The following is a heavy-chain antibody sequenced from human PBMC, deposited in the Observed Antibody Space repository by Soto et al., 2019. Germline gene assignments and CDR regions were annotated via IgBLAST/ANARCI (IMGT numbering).Heavy chain of an antibody. CDR1: GGSFSGYY. J-gene: IGHJ6*03. D-gene: IGHD5-12*01. Sequence: QVQLQQWGAGLLKPSETLSLTCAVYGGSFSGYYWSWIRQPPGKGLEWIGEINHSGSTNYNPSLKSRVTISVDTSKNQFSLKLSSVTAADTAVYYCARGGGSGYDFYYMDVWGKGTTVTVSS. V-gene: IGHV4-34*01. CDR2: INHSGST. CDR3: ARGGGSGYDFYYMDV.